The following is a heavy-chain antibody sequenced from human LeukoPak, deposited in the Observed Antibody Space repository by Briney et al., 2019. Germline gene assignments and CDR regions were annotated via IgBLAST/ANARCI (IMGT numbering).Heavy chain of an antibody. CDR3: ARGGGDYTYYYYMDV. CDR2: INHSGST. D-gene: IGHD4-17*01. CDR1: GGSFSGYY. V-gene: IGHV4-34*01. J-gene: IGHJ6*03. Sequence: PSETLSLTCAVYGGSFSGYYWSWIRQPPGKGLEWIGEINHSGSTNYNPSLKSRVTISVDTSKNQFSLKLSSVTAADTAVYYCARGGGDYTYYYYMDVWGKGTTVTISS.